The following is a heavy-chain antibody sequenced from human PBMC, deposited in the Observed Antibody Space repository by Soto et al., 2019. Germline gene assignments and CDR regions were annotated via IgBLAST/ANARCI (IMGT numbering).Heavy chain of an antibody. CDR2: IIPIFGTA. CDR3: ARGACGGDCYPYDY. V-gene: IGHV1-69*13. D-gene: IGHD2-21*02. Sequence: GAAVKVSCKASGGTFSSYAISWVRQAPGQGLEWMGGIIPIFGTANYAQKFQGRVTITADESTSTAYMELSSLRSEDTAVYYCARGACGGDCYPYDYWGQGTRVTVS. J-gene: IGHJ4*02. CDR1: GGTFSSYA.